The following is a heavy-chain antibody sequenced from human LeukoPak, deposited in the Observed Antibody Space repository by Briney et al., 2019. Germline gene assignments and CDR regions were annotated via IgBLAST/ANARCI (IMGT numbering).Heavy chain of an antibody. CDR3: AKDLQGPYSSSWYYFDY. Sequence: PGRSLRLSCAASGFTFSSYAMSWVRQAPGKGQEWVSAISGSGGSTYYADSVKGRFTISRDNSKNTLYLQMNSLRAEDTAVYYCAKDLQGPYSSSWYYFDYWGQGTLVTVSS. J-gene: IGHJ4*02. D-gene: IGHD6-13*01. CDR1: GFTFSSYA. V-gene: IGHV3-23*01. CDR2: ISGSGGST.